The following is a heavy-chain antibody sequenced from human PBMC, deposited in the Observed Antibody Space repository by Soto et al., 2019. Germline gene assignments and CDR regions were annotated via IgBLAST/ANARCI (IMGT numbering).Heavy chain of an antibody. J-gene: IGHJ4*02. Sequence: GGSLRLSCAASGFPFSTYAMSWVRQAPGKGLEWVSTIMNSGAGTYYPDSMKGRFTISRDNSKNTVYLQMNSLRAADTAVYYCAKDLDATVINFDYWGQGTLVTVSS. CDR3: AKDLDATVINFDY. D-gene: IGHD2-2*01. CDR1: GFPFSTYA. CDR2: IMNSGAGT. V-gene: IGHV3-23*01.